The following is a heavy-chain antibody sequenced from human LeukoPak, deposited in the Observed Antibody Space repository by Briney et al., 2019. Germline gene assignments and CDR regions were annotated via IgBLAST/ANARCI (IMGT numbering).Heavy chain of an antibody. D-gene: IGHD3-3*01. J-gene: IGHJ2*01. CDR1: GFTFSSYA. CDR3: AKDTPYYDFWSGYDSGYFDL. Sequence: GGSLRLSCAASGFTFSSYAMSWVRQAPGKGLEWVSAISGSGGSTYYADSVKGRFTISRDNSKNTLYLQMNSLRAEDTAVYYCAKDTPYYDFWSGYDSGYFDLWGRGTLVTVSS. V-gene: IGHV3-23*01. CDR2: ISGSGGST.